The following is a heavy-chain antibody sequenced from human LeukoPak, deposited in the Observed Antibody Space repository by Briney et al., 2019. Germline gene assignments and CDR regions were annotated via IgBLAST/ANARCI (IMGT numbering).Heavy chain of an antibody. CDR2: ISGSGRT. D-gene: IGHD1-26*01. CDR3: ARLVGATWFGP. J-gene: IGHJ5*02. CDR1: GDSIDSISNKF. Sequence: PSETPSLTCTVSGDSIDSISNKFWSWIRQPPGKGLECIGYISGSGRTNYNPSLQSRVTISVDTSKSQFSLRLSSMTAADTAVYYCARLVGATWFGPWGQGTLVTVSS. V-gene: IGHV4-59*01.